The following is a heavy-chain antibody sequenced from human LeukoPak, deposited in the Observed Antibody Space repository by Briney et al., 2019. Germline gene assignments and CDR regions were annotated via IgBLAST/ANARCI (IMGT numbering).Heavy chain of an antibody. D-gene: IGHD3-10*01. V-gene: IGHV4-34*01. CDR3: ARAKSYGSGSYYGLSY. CDR2: INHSGST. Sequence: GSLRLSCAASGFTFSSYWMSWVRQAPGKGLEWIGEINHSGSTNYNPSLKSRVTISVDTSKNQFSLKLSSVTAADTAVYYCARAKSYGSGSYYGLSYWGQGTLVTVSS. CDR1: GFTFSSYW. J-gene: IGHJ4*02.